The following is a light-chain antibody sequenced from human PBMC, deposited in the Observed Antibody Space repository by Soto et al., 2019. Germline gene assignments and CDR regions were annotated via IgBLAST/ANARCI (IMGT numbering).Light chain of an antibody. V-gene: IGKV3-11*01. CDR3: QQRSNWPIT. CDR2: GAS. J-gene: IGKJ5*01. CDR1: QSVSNN. Sequence: EIVMTQSPATLSVSPGEKATLSCRASQSVSNNLAWFQQKPGQVPRLLIYGASNRATGIPARFSGSGSGTDFTLTISRLEPEDFAVYYCQQRSNWPITFGQGTRLEIK.